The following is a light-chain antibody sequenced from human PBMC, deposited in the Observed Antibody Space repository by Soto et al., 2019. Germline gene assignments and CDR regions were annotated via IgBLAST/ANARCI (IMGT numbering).Light chain of an antibody. CDR3: TSYTSSVSYV. CDR1: SSDVGGYNY. V-gene: IGLV2-14*01. Sequence: QAVVTQPASVSGSPGQSITISCTGTSSDVGGYNYVSWYQQHPGKAPKFIMYEVNNRPSGVSNRFSGSKSGNTASLTISGLQAEDEADYYCTSYTSSVSYVFGTGTKVTVL. J-gene: IGLJ1*01. CDR2: EVN.